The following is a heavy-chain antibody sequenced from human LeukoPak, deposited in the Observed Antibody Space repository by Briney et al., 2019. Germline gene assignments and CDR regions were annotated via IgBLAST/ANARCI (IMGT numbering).Heavy chain of an antibody. D-gene: IGHD3-9*01. CDR3: ASGRNLRYSN. CDR1: GFTFSSYG. CDR2: IRYDGSNK. V-gene: IGHV3-30*02. Sequence: GGSLRLSCAASGFTFSSYGMHWVRQAPGKGLEWVAFIRYDGSNKYYADSVKGRFTISRDNSKNKLYLQMNSLRVEDTAVYYCASGRNLRYSNWGQGTMVTVSS. J-gene: IGHJ3*01.